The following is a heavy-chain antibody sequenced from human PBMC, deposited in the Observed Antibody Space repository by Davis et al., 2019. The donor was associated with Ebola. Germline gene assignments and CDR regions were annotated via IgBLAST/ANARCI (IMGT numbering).Heavy chain of an antibody. CDR2: IYYSGST. CDR3: ARDSSRNAFDI. V-gene: IGHV4-39*07. CDR1: GGSISSGSYY. J-gene: IGHJ3*02. Sequence: PSETLSLTCTVSGGSISSGSYYWGWIRQPPGKGLEWIGSIYYSGSTYYNPSLKSRVTISVDTSKNQFSLKLSSVTAADTAVYYCARDSSRNAFDIWGQGTMVTVSS. D-gene: IGHD6-13*01.